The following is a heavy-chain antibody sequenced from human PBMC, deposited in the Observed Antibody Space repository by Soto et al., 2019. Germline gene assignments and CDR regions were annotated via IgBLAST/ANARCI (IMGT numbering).Heavy chain of an antibody. CDR1: GFTFSSYS. CDR2: ISSSSSTI. CDR3: ARGTDGDYQDY. J-gene: IGHJ4*02. V-gene: IGHV3-48*01. Sequence: GGSLRLSCAASGFTFSSYSMNWVRQAPGKGLEWVSYISSSSSTIYYADSVKGRFTISRDNAKNSLYLQMNSLRAEDTAVYYCARGTDGDYQDYWGQGTLVTVSS. D-gene: IGHD4-17*01.